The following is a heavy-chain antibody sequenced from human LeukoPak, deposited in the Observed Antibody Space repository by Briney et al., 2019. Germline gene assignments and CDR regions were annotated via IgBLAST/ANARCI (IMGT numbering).Heavy chain of an antibody. V-gene: IGHV3-30*02. CDR2: IRYDGSNK. J-gene: IGHJ4*02. CDR1: GFTFSSYG. CDR3: ARALSSGWYIAHRFDY. D-gene: IGHD6-19*01. Sequence: PGGSLRLSCAASGFTFSSYGMHWVRQAPGKGLEWVAFIRYDGSNKYYADSVKGRFTISRDNSKNTLYLQMNSLRAEDTAVYYCARALSSGWYIAHRFDYWGQGTLVTVSS.